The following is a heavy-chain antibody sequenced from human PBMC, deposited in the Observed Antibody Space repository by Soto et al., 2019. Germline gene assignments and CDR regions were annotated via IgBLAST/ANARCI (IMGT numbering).Heavy chain of an antibody. D-gene: IGHD6-19*01. V-gene: IGHV3-30-3*01. J-gene: IGHJ3*02. CDR3: ARADTSRAVSDAFAI. CDR2: ISYDGSNK. CDR1: GFTFSSYA. Sequence: QVQLVESGGGVVQPGRSLRLSCAASGFTFSSYAMHWVRQAPGKGLEWVAVISYDGSNKYYADAVKGRFTISRDNSKNTLYLQMNSLRAEDTAVYYCARADTSRAVSDAFAIWGQGTMVTVSS.